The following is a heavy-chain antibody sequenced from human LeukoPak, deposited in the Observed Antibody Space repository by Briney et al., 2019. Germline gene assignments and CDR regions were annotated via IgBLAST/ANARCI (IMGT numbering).Heavy chain of an antibody. CDR3: ARDRVGETLKGLDY. D-gene: IGHD2-2*01. J-gene: IGHJ4*02. CDR1: GFTFSSYA. V-gene: IGHV3-30-3*01. Sequence: GGSLRLSCAASGFTFSSYAMHWVRQAPGKGLEWVAVISYDGSNKYYADSVKGRFTISRDNSKNTLYLQMNSLRAEDTAVYYCARDRVGETLKGLDYWGQGTLVTVSS. CDR2: ISYDGSNK.